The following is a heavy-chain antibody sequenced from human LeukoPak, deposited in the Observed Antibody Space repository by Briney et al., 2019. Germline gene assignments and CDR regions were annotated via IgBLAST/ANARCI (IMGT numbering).Heavy chain of an antibody. CDR3: ARLGIAAAVMEY. D-gene: IGHD6-13*01. CDR1: GYTFTSYA. Sequence: ASVKVSCKASGYTFTSYAMHWVRQAPGQRLEWMGWINAGNGNTKYSQKFQGRVTMTTDTSTSTAYMELRSLRSDDTAVYYCARLGIAAAVMEYWGQGTLVTVSS. J-gene: IGHJ4*02. V-gene: IGHV1-3*01. CDR2: INAGNGNT.